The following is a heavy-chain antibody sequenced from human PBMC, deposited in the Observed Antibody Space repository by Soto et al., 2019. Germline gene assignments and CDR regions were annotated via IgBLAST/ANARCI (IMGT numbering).Heavy chain of an antibody. CDR3: ARSRGDFSNYYYYYMDV. D-gene: IGHD3-16*01. J-gene: IGHJ6*03. V-gene: IGHV4-59*08. CDR1: GGSISSYY. CDR2: IYYSGST. Sequence: PSETLSLTCTVSGGSISSYYWSWIRQPPGKGLEWIGYIYYSGSTNYNPSLKSRVTISVDTSRNQFSLKLSSVTAADTAVYYCARSRGDFSNYYYYYMDVWGKGTTVTVSS.